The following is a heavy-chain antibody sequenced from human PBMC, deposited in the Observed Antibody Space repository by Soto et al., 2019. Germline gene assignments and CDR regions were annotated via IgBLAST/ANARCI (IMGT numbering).Heavy chain of an antibody. J-gene: IGHJ3*02. CDR2: IYYSGTT. CDR3: ARDHFSTTWTRRDAFDI. CDR1: GGSVSSTNYY. Sequence: WETLSLTCTVSGGSVSSTNYYWRWIRQPPGKGLEWIGYIYYSGTTNYNPSLKSRVTISVDTSKNQFSLNLTSVTAADTAVYFCARDHFSTTWTRRDAFDIWGQGTMVTVSS. V-gene: IGHV4-61*01. D-gene: IGHD6-13*01.